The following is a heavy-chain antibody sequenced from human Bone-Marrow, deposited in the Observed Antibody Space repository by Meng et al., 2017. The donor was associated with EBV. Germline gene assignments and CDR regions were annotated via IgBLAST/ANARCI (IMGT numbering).Heavy chain of an antibody. CDR1: GVSISSTYW. CDR2: IYHSGST. J-gene: IGHJ1*01. CDR3: ARAYSYGSRDLPGH. V-gene: IGHV4-4*02. Sequence: LVAAGPGRATRSGPRALICAVSGVSISSTYWWSGVRQPPGRGLGWLGQIYHSGSTNYNPSLKSRVIISVDKSKNQFSLRLTSVTAADTAVYYCARAYSYGSRDLPGHWGLGTLVTVSS. D-gene: IGHD3-10*01.